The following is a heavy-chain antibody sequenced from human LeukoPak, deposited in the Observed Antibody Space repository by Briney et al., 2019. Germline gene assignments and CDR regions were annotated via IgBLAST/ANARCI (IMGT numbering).Heavy chain of an antibody. D-gene: IGHD2-21*02. CDR3: ARGLTKNYFDY. J-gene: IGHJ4*02. V-gene: IGHV4-59*01. Sequence: SETLSLTCTVSGGSFNSYYWSWIRQPPAKGLEWIGYIYYSGSTNYNPSLKSRVTISIDMSKNQFSLKLRSVTAADTAVYYCARGLTKNYFDYWGQGTLVTVSS. CDR2: IYYSGST. CDR1: GGSFNSYY.